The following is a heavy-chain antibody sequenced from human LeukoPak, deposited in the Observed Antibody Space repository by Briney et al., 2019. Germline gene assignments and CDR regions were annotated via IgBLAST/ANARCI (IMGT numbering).Heavy chain of an antibody. Sequence: GGSLRLSCAASGFTFSSYWMHWVRQAPGKGLVWVSRINSDGSSTSYADSVKGRFTISRDNAKNSLFLEVSSLRAEDTAVYYCARSGSSLYYYTLDVWGQGTTVAVSS. CDR3: ARSGSSLYYYTLDV. V-gene: IGHV3-74*01. D-gene: IGHD6-6*01. CDR2: INSDGSST. CDR1: GFTFSSYW. J-gene: IGHJ6*02.